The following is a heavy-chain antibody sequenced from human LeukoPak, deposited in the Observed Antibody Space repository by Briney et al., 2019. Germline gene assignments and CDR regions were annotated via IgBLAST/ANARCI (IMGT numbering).Heavy chain of an antibody. J-gene: IGHJ6*02. D-gene: IGHD2-15*01. CDR1: GGSIGSGSYY. CDR2: IYTSGST. Sequence: SETLSLTCTVSGGSIGSGSYYWSWIRQPAGKGLEWIGRIYTSGSTNYNPSLKSRVTISVDTSKNQFSLKLSSVTAADTAVYYCAREELLSNHYYYGMDVWGQGTTVTVSS. CDR3: AREELLSNHYYYGMDV. V-gene: IGHV4-61*02.